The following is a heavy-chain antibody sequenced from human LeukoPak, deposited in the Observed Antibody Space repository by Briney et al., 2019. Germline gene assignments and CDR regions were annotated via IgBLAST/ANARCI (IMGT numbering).Heavy chain of an antibody. CDR2: ISAYNGNT. CDR1: GYTFTSYG. Sequence: AASVRVSCKASGYTFTSYGISWVRQAPGQGLEWMGWISAYNGNTNYAQKLQGRVTMTTDTSTSTAYMELRSLRSDDTAVYYCARPQGIAAPAGGYSGMAVWGKGPTVTVSS. V-gene: IGHV1-18*04. D-gene: IGHD6-13*01. J-gene: IGHJ6*04. CDR3: ARPQGIAAPAGGYSGMAV.